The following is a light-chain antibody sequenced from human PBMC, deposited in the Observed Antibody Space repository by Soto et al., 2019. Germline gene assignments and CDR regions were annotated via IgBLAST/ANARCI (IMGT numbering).Light chain of an antibody. V-gene: IGLV2-14*01. CDR3: SSDTTTTTL. J-gene: IGLJ2*01. CDR1: SSDVGGY. Sequence: QSALTQPASVSGSPGQSITISCTGTSSDVGGYVSWYQQHPGKAPKLMIYEVNIRPSGVSDRFSGSESGNTASLTISGLQAEDEADYYCSSDTTTTTLFGGGTQLTVL. CDR2: EVN.